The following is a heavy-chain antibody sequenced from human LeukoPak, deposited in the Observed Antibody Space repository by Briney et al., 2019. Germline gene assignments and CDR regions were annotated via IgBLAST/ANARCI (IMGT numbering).Heavy chain of an antibody. V-gene: IGHV3-7*01. CDR3: ARPRVPDS. Sequence: PGGSLRLSCAASGFTFSSSWMSWVRQAPGKGLEWAANIKKDGSETNYVDSVKGRFTISRDNAKNSLYLQMNSLRAEDTAVYYCARPRVPDSWGQGTLVTVSS. J-gene: IGHJ4*02. CDR2: IKKDGSET. CDR1: GFTFSSSW.